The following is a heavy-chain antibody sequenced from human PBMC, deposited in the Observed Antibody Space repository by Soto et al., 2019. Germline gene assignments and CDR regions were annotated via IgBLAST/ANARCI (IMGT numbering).Heavy chain of an antibody. V-gene: IGHV4-59*01. Sequence: QVQLQESGPGLVKPSETLSLTCTVSGGSISDYHWSWIRQPPGKGLEWIGYVFYSGSTNYNPSLKSRVTISVDTSKNQCSLRLSSVTAADTAVYYCARVREQWLIRYYFDYWGQGTLVTVSS. D-gene: IGHD6-19*01. CDR2: VFYSGST. CDR1: GGSISDYH. J-gene: IGHJ4*02. CDR3: ARVREQWLIRYYFDY.